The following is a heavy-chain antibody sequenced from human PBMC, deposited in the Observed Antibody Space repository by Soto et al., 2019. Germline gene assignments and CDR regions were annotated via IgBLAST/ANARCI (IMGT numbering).Heavy chain of an antibody. CDR2: ISSNEGST. Sequence: EVQLVESGGGLVQPGGSLRLSCAASGFTFSSYAMHWVRQAPGKGLEYVSAISSNEGSTYYANSVKGRFTISRDNSKNTLYLQMGSLRSEAMAVYYCAGGRLYIAVAGRTFDYWGQGTLVTVSS. CDR3: AGGRLYIAVAGRTFDY. V-gene: IGHV3-64*01. D-gene: IGHD6-19*01. CDR1: GFTFSSYA. J-gene: IGHJ4*02.